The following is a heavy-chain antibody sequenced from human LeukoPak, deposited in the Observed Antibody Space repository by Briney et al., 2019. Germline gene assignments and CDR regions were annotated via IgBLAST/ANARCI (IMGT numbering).Heavy chain of an antibody. V-gene: IGHV3-30*18. Sequence: PGGSLRLSCAASGFTFSSYGMHWVRQAPAKGLEWVAIISYDGSNKYYADSVKGRFTVSRDNSKNTLYLQLSSLRADDTAVYYCAKRDRTTEFDYWGQGTLVTVSS. CDR2: ISYDGSNK. D-gene: IGHD1-1*01. J-gene: IGHJ4*02. CDR3: AKRDRTTEFDY. CDR1: GFTFSSYG.